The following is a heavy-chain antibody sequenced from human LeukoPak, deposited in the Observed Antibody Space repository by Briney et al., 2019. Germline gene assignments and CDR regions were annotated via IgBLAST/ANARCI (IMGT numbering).Heavy chain of an antibody. D-gene: IGHD3-10*01. CDR3: ARGYYYGSGSYSVFDY. Sequence: SETLSLTCTVSGGSISSGSYYWSWIRQPAGKGLEWIGRIYTSGSTNYNPSLKSRVTISVDTSKNQFSLKLSSVTAADTAVYYCARGYYYGSGSYSVFDYWGQGTLVTVSS. CDR2: IYTSGST. J-gene: IGHJ4*02. V-gene: IGHV4-61*02. CDR1: GGSISSGSYY.